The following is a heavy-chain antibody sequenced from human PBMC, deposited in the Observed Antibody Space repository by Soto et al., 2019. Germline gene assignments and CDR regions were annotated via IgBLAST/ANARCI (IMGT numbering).Heavy chain of an antibody. CDR1: GGSFSCYY. V-gene: IGHV4-34*01. CDR2: INHRGST. CDR3: ARDGFCTETSCRIGNWFDP. J-gene: IGHJ5*02. Sequence: SETLSLTCAVYGGSFSCYYWSWIRQAPGKGLEWIGEINHRGSTYNPSLTSRVTMSVDTSKNQFSLKLTSVTAADTAVYYCARDGFCTETSCRIGNWFDPWGQGTQVTVSS. D-gene: IGHD2-8*02.